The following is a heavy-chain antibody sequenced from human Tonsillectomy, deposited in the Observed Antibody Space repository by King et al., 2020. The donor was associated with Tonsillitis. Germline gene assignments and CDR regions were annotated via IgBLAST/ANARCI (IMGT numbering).Heavy chain of an antibody. CDR3: ARGPGGGPNYYSMDV. CDR1: GGSISGYY. Sequence: QLQESGPGLVKPSETLSLTCTVSGGSISGYYWSWIRQPPGKGLEWIGYIYYSGSTNYNPSLKSRVTISVDSSKNQFSLKVSSVSAADTAVYYCARGPGGGPNYYSMDVWGQGTTVTVSS. J-gene: IGHJ6*02. CDR2: IYYSGST. D-gene: IGHD3-16*01. V-gene: IGHV4-59*01.